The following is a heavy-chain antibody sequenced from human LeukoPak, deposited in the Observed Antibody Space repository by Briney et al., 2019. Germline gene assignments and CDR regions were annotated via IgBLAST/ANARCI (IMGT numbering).Heavy chain of an antibody. Sequence: GASVKVSCKASGYTFTSYGISWVRQAPGQGLEWMGWISTYNGNTNYAQKLQGRGTMTTDTSTSTAYMELRSLRSDDTAVYYCARSRGGWFREDYFDYWGQGTLVTVSS. V-gene: IGHV1-18*01. D-gene: IGHD6-19*01. CDR1: GYTFTSYG. J-gene: IGHJ4*02. CDR3: ARSRGGWFREDYFDY. CDR2: ISTYNGNT.